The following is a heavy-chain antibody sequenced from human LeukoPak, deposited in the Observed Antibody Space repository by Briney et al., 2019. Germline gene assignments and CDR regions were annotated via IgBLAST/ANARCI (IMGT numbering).Heavy chain of an antibody. CDR3: ARDSYGYNWQGSFDI. CDR2: FYHGGRT. Sequence: SETLSLTCTVSGSSIRSTYSWGWIRQPPGKGLEWIGNFYHGGRTYYNPSLKGRVIISVDTSNNQFSLKLTSATAADTAIYYCARDSYGYNWQGSFDIWGRGTVVPV. V-gene: IGHV4-38-2*02. D-gene: IGHD5-24*01. J-gene: IGHJ3*02. CDR1: GSSIRSTYS.